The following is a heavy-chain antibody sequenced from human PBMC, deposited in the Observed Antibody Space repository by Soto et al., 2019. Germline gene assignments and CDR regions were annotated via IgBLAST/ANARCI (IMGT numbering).Heavy chain of an antibody. CDR2: ISWDGADT. CDR1: GFTFVAYP. D-gene: IGHD2-15*01. CDR3: AKESGGTFSFDH. V-gene: IGHV3-43*01. Sequence: EVQLVESEGAVVQPGVSLRLSCAASGFTFVAYPLHWFRQATGKGLEWVSFISWDGADTFYAGSGRGRFTISRDNSKSSLYLHLNTLGTEDTAVYYCAKESGGTFSFDHWCQGILGTVSS. J-gene: IGHJ4*02.